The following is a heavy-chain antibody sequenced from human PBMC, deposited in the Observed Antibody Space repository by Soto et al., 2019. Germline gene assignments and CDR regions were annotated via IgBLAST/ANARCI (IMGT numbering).Heavy chain of an antibody. CDR3: ARLSITMVRGVISPYFDY. CDR1: GGSISSYY. Sequence: SETLSLTCTVSGGSISSYYWSWIRQPPGKGLEWIGYIYYSGSTNYNPSLKSRVTISVDTSKNQFSLKLSSVTAADTAVYYCARLSITMVRGVISPYFDYWGQGTLVTVSS. J-gene: IGHJ4*02. V-gene: IGHV4-59*01. D-gene: IGHD3-10*01. CDR2: IYYSGST.